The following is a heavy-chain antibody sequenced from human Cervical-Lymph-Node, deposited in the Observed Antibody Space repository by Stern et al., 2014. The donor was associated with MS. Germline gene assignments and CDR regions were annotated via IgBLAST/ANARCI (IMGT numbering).Heavy chain of an antibody. J-gene: IGHJ4*02. CDR3: AREKGSGYYTH. CDR2: ISSSGSAI. Sequence: VHLVESGGGLVMPGGSLRLSCAASGLTFTDYYMSWIRQAPGKGLEWLSYISSSGSAIYYADSVKGRFTISRDNAKNSLYLQMNSLRAEDTAVYYCAREKGSGYYTHWGQGTLVTVSS. D-gene: IGHD3/OR15-3a*01. V-gene: IGHV3-11*01. CDR1: GLTFTDYY.